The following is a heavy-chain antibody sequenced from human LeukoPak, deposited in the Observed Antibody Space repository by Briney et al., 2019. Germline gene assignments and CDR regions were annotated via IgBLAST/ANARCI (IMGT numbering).Heavy chain of an antibody. D-gene: IGHD3-10*01. J-gene: IGHJ4*02. Sequence: GGSLRLSCAASGFIFSSYGMSWVRQAPGKGLEWVSAISGSGGSTYYADSVKGRFTISRDNSKNTLYLQMNSLRAEDTAVYYCAKAGGYYYGSGSYFDYWGQGTLVTVSS. V-gene: IGHV3-23*01. CDR2: ISGSGGST. CDR1: GFIFSSYG. CDR3: AKAGGYYYGSGSYFDY.